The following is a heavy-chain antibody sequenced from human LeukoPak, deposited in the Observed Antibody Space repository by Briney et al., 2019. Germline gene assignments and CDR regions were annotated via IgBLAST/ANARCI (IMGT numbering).Heavy chain of an antibody. CDR3: ARGRLDYYFYGMDV. J-gene: IGHJ6*02. CDR2: IWYDGSNK. Sequence: GGSLRLSCAASGFTLSSYGMHWVRQAPGKGLEWVAVIWYDGSNKYYADSVKGRFTISRDNSKNTLYLQMNSLRAEDTAVYYCARGRLDYYFYGMDVWGQGTTVTVSS. V-gene: IGHV3-33*01. CDR1: GFTLSSYG.